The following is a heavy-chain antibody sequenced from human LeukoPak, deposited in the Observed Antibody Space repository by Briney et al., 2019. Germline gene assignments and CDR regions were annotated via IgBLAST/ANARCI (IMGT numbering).Heavy chain of an antibody. D-gene: IGHD1-14*01. J-gene: IGHJ4*02. CDR2: ISGSGGNT. V-gene: IGHV3-23*01. CDR3: AKPARTDYADY. CDR1: GFTFTSYA. Sequence: GGSLRLSCAASGFTFTSYAMNWVRQPPGKGLEWVSAISGSGGNTYYADSVKGRFTISRDNSKNTLYPQMNSLRAEDTAVYFCAKPARTDYADYWGQGTLVTVAS.